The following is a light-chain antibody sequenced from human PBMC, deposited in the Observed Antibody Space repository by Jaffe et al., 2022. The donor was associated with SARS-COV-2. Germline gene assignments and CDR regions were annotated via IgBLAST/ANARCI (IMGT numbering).Light chain of an antibody. CDR1: SSDVGGYNY. J-gene: IGLJ3*02. CDR2: EVS. CDR3: SSYTSSQQRV. V-gene: IGLV2-14*01. Sequence: QSALTQPASVSGSPGQSITISCTGTSSDVGGYNYVSWYQQHPGKAPKLMIYEVSNRPSGVPDRFSGSKSGNTASLTISGLQAEDEADYYCSSYTSSQQRVFGGGTKLTVL.